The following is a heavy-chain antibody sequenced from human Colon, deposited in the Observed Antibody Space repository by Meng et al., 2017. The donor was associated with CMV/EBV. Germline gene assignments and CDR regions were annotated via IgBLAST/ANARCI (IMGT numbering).Heavy chain of an antibody. CDR3: IRETTGSSSSY. CDR2: IFYTGTT. J-gene: IGHJ4*02. CDR1: GGSISSSSYY. Sequence: HLHVHDARPGLLTPSETLSLTCTVSGGSISSSSYYWAWIRQPPGKGLEWIGSIFYTGTTYYKPSLKSRVTISVDTSKNQFSLKLSSVTAADTAVYYCIRETTGSSSSYWGQGTLVTVSS. V-gene: IGHV4-39*07. D-gene: IGHD6-6*01.